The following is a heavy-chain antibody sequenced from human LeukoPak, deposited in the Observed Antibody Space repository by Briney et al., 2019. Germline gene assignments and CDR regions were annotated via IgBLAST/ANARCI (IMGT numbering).Heavy chain of an antibody. V-gene: IGHV3-21*01. CDR1: GFTFSSYS. D-gene: IGHD6-19*01. CDR3: ARDSSGWYRFDY. CDR2: ISSSSSYI. Sequence: PGGSLRLSCAASGFTFSSYSMNWVRQAPGKGLEWVSSISSSSSYIYYADSVKGRFTISRDNAKNSLYLQMNSQRAEDTAVYYCARDSSGWYRFDYWGQGTLVTVSS. J-gene: IGHJ4*02.